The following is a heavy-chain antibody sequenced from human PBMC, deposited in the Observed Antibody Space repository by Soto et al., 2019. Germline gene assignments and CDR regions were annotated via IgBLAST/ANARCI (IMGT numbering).Heavy chain of an antibody. D-gene: IGHD6-19*01. V-gene: IGHV3-74*01. CDR1: GFTFSSSW. CDR3: ARGPTGWYGYDY. CDR2: IYSDGSRT. J-gene: IGHJ4*02. Sequence: EVQLVESGGGVVQPGVSLRLSCAASGFTFSSSWMHWVRQAPGKGLVWVSRIYSDGSRTNYADSVQGRFTISRDNAKNTLYLQMNSLRAEDTALYYCARGPTGWYGYDYWGQGTLVTVSS.